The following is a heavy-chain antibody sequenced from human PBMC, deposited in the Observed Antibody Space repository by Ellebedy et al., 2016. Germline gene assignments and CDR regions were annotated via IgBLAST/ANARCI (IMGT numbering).Heavy chain of an antibody. CDR2: INIDGSFA. CDR1: GFTFSSYW. D-gene: IGHD1-26*01. J-gene: IGHJ4*02. CDR3: AREGLVGATDS. Sequence: GESLKISCAASGFTFSSYWMHWVRQAPGKGLVWVSRINIDGSFARYAASVKGRFTTSRDNAKNTLYLQMNSLRAEDTAVYYCAREGLVGATDSWGQGNLVTVSS. V-gene: IGHV3-74*01.